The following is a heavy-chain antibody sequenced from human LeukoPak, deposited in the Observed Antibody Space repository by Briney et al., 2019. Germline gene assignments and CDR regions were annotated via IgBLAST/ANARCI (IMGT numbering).Heavy chain of an antibody. J-gene: IGHJ4*02. V-gene: IGHV1-2*06. CDR2: INPNSGGT. CDR1: GYTFTGYY. CDR3: ASLGRYCRGGSCYLYFDY. D-gene: IGHD2-15*01. Sequence: ASVKVSCKASGYTFTGYYMLWVPQAPGQGLEWMGRINPNSGGTNYAQKFQGRVTMTRDTSISTAYMELSRLRSDDTAVYYCASLGRYCRGGSCYLYFDYWGQGTLVTVSS.